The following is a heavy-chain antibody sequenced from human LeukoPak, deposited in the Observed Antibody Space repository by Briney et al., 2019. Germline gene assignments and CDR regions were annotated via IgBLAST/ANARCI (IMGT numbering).Heavy chain of an antibody. CDR3: ARDGNAL. V-gene: IGHV4-39*02. CDR1: GGSISSSSYY. J-gene: IGHJ4*02. Sequence: SETLSLTCTVSGGSISSSSYYWGWIRQPPGKGLEWIGSIYYSGSTYYNPSLKSRVTISVDTSKNQFSLKLSSVTAADTAVYYCARDGNALWGQGTLVTVSS. D-gene: IGHD1-1*01. CDR2: IYYSGST.